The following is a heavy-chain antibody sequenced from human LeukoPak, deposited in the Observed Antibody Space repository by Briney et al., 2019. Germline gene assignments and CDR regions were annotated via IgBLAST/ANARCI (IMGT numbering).Heavy chain of an antibody. Sequence: GGSLRLSCAASGFSFSNHAMSWVRQAPGKGLEWVSVISGSDGSTYYADSVKGRLTISRDDSKNTLYPQVNSLRAEDTAVYYCAKVNWGSGRFFDYWGQGALVTVSS. D-gene: IGHD7-27*01. CDR2: ISGSDGST. V-gene: IGHV3-23*01. CDR1: GFSFSNHA. J-gene: IGHJ4*02. CDR3: AKVNWGSGRFFDY.